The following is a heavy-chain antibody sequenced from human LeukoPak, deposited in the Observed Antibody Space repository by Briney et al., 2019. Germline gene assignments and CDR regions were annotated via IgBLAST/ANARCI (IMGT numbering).Heavy chain of an antibody. Sequence: GGSLRLSCAASGFTFSSYSMNWVRQAPGKGLEWASSISSSSSYIYYADSVKGRFTISRDNAKNSLYLQMNSLRAEDTAVYYCAIPPTVVVIGWGQGTLVTVSS. CDR2: ISSSSSYI. J-gene: IGHJ4*02. CDR3: AIPPTVVVIG. CDR1: GFTFSSYS. V-gene: IGHV3-21*01. D-gene: IGHD3-22*01.